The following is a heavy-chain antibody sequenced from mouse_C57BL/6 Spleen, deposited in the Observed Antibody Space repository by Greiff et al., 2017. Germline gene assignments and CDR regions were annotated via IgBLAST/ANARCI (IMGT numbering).Heavy chain of an antibody. V-gene: IGHV5-6*01. Sequence: DVQLVESGGDLVKPGGSLKLSCAASGFTFSSYGMSWVRQTPDKRLEWVATISSGGSYTYYPDSVKGRFTISRDNAKNTLYLQMSSLKSEDTAMXYSACHYYEAYWGQGTLVTVSA. CDR1: GFTFSSYG. CDR3: ACHYYEAY. J-gene: IGHJ3*01. D-gene: IGHD1-1*01. CDR2: ISSGGSYT.